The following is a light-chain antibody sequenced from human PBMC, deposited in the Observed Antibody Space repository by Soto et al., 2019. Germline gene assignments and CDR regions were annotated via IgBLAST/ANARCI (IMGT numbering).Light chain of an antibody. V-gene: IGLV2-14*01. CDR1: SSDIGTYNY. J-gene: IGLJ1*01. Sequence: QSVLTQPASVSGSPGQSITISCTGSSSDIGTYNYVSWYQQHPGKAPKLMIYGVTNRPSGVSNRFSGSKSDNTASLTISGLQAEDEADSYCISYTGDTTPYVFGTGTKVTVL. CDR2: GVT. CDR3: ISYTGDTTPYV.